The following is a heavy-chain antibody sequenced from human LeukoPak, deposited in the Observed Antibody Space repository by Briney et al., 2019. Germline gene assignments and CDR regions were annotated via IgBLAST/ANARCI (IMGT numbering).Heavy chain of an antibody. V-gene: IGHV4-59*11. CDR2: ISSIGST. D-gene: IGHD4-17*01. J-gene: IGHJ3*02. CDR3: ARDPTTVTKGFDI. Sequence: NTSETLSLTCAVYGGSFSAHYWTWIRQPPGKGLEWIGYISSIGSTNYNPSLKSRVTISVDTSKKQFSLKMTSVTAADTAVYYCARDPTTVTKGFDIWGPGTMVTVSS. CDR1: GGSFSAHY.